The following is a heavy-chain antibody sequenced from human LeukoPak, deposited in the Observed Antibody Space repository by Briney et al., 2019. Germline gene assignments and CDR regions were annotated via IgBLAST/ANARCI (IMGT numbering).Heavy chain of an antibody. CDR1: GGTFSSYA. D-gene: IGHD3-22*01. CDR2: IIPIFGTA. V-gene: IGHV1-69*13. J-gene: IGHJ3*02. Sequence: ASVKVSCKTSGGTFSSYAISWVRQAPGQGLEWMGGIIPIFGTANYAQKFQGRVTITADESTSTAYMELSSLRSEDTAVYYCARDHYYDSSGYYYLVNAFDIWGQGTMVTVSS. CDR3: ARDHYYDSSGYYYLVNAFDI.